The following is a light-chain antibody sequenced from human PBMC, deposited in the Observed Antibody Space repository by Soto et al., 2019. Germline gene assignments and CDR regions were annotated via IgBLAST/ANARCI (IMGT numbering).Light chain of an antibody. CDR3: QQYNSYSPGYT. Sequence: DIQMTQSPSTLSASVGDRVTITCRASQSISSWLAWYQQKPGKAPKLLFYDASSLESGVPSRFSGSGSGTEFTLTISSLQPDDFATYYCQQYNSYSPGYTFGQGTKLEIK. CDR2: DAS. CDR1: QSISSW. V-gene: IGKV1-5*01. J-gene: IGKJ2*01.